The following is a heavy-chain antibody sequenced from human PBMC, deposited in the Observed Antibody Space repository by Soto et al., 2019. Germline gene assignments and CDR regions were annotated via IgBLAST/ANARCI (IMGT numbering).Heavy chain of an antibody. CDR1: GGSISSGGYY. Sequence: QVQLQESGPGLVKPSQTLSLTCTVSGGSISSGGYYWSWIRQHPGKGLEWIGYIYYSGSTYYNPSLKSRVTISVDTSKNQFSLKLSSVTAAYTAVYYCARDRKRQLWFDPWGQGTLVTVSS. CDR2: IYYSGST. CDR3: ARDRKRQLWFDP. J-gene: IGHJ5*02. D-gene: IGHD5-18*01. V-gene: IGHV4-31*03.